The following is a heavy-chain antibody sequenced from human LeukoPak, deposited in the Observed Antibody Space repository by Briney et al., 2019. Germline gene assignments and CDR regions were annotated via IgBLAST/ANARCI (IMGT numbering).Heavy chain of an antibody. D-gene: IGHD2-15*01. V-gene: IGHV3-23*01. CDR3: AKGGGDIVVVVAASALYYYYMDV. CDR1: GFTFFTYS. Sequence: GGSLRLSCAASGFTFFTYSMNWVRQAPGMGLEWVSAISGSGGSTYYADFVKGRFTISRDNSKNTLYLQMDSLRAEDTAVYYCAKGGGDIVVVVAASALYYYYMDVWGKGTTVTVSS. CDR2: ISGSGGST. J-gene: IGHJ6*03.